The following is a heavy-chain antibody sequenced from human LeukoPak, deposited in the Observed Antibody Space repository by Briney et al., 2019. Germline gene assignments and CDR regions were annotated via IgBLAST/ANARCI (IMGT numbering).Heavy chain of an antibody. CDR3: ARDPCSSTSCYYFDY. V-gene: IGHV4-61*01. Sequence: SETLSLTCTVSGGSISSDHYYWSWIRQPPGKGLEWIGYIYYSGSTNYNPSLKSRVTISVDKSKNQFSLKLSSVTAADTAVYYCARDPCSSTSCYYFDYWGQGTLVTVSS. D-gene: IGHD2-2*01. J-gene: IGHJ4*02. CDR2: IYYSGST. CDR1: GGSISSDHYY.